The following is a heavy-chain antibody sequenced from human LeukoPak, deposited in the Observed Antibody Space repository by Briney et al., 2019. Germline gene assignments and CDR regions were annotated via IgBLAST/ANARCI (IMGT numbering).Heavy chain of an antibody. CDR2: ISGSGDST. D-gene: IGHD3-10*01. CDR1: GFTFSSYD. V-gene: IGHV3-23*01. J-gene: IGHJ4*02. CDR3: AKGRYYGSGSYLNSHDY. Sequence: GGSLRLSCAASGFTFSSYDMSWVRQAPGKGLEWVSLISGSGDSTYYADSVKGRFTISRDNSKNTVYLQMNSLRAEDTAVYSCAKGRYYGSGSYLNSHDYWGQGTLVTVSS.